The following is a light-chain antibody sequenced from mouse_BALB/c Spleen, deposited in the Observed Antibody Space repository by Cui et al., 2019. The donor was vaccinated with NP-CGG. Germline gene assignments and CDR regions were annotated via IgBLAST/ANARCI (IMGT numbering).Light chain of an antibody. CDR2: RTS. CDR3: QQGNSSPLT. J-gene: IGKJ5*01. Sequence: EMVLTQSPVSIPSSRGEKVTITCRATSSISSIYLHWYQQKPGSSPKLLIYRTSILASGVLDSFSGSGSERFYTLTISCMQDEVAATYYCQQGNSSPLTFGAGTKLELK. CDR1: SSISSIY. V-gene: IGKV4-92*01.